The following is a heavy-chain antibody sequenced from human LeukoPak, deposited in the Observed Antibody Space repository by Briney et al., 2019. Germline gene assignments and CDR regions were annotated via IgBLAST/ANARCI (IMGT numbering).Heavy chain of an antibody. CDR2: ISSSGSTI. J-gene: IGHJ3*02. CDR3: AKGREYCSSTSCYFKVDAFDI. V-gene: IGHV3-11*01. Sequence: PGGSLRLSCAASGFTFSDYYMSWIRQAPGKGLEWVSYISSSGSTIYYADSVKGRFTISRDNSKNTLYLQMNSLRAEDTAVYYCAKGREYCSSTSCYFKVDAFDIWGQGTMVTVSS. CDR1: GFTFSDYY. D-gene: IGHD2-2*01.